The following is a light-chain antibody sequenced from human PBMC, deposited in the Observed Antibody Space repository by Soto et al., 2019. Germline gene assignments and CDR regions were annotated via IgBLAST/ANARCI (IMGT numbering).Light chain of an antibody. V-gene: IGKV3-20*01. Sequence: EVVLTQSPGNLSLSPGEGATLSCRASQNVASSYFTWYQQKPGQAPRLLIYGASRRAAGIPDRFSGSGSGTDFTLTITRLEPEDFAVYYCQQLSGTVYTFGQGTKVDIK. CDR1: QNVASSY. J-gene: IGKJ2*01. CDR2: GAS. CDR3: QQLSGTVYT.